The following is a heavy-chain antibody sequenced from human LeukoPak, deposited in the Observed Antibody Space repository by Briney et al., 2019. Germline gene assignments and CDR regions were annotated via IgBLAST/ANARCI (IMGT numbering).Heavy chain of an antibody. CDR1: GGSFSGYY. CDR3: ARGPPLTYYDILTGHDAFDI. D-gene: IGHD3-9*01. Sequence: SETLSLTSAVYGGSFSGYYWSWIRQPPGKGLEWIGEINHSGSTNYNPSLKSRVTISVDTSKNQFSLKLSSVTAADTAVYYCARGPPLTYYDILTGHDAFDIWGQGTMVTVSS. J-gene: IGHJ3*02. V-gene: IGHV4-34*01. CDR2: INHSGST.